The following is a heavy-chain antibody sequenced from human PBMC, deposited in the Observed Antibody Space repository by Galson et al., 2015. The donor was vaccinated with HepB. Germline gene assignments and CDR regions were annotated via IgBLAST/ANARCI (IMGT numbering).Heavy chain of an antibody. CDR2: ISGSGGST. CDR3: AKVDDFWSGYLTYWYFDL. Sequence: SLRLSCAASGFTFSSYAMSWVRQAPGKGLEWVSAISGSGGSTYYADSVKGRFTISRDNSKNTLYLQMNSLRAEDTAVYYCAKVDDFWSGYLTYWYFDLWGRGTLVTVSS. D-gene: IGHD3-3*01. J-gene: IGHJ2*01. CDR1: GFTFSSYA. V-gene: IGHV3-23*01.